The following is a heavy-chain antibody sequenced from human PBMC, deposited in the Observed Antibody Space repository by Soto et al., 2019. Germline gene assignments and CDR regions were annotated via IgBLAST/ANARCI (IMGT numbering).Heavy chain of an antibody. D-gene: IGHD2-15*01. J-gene: IGHJ6*02. V-gene: IGHV3-21*01. CDR3: ARDRGYDAHDYYYNAMDV. CDR2: ISSSSSYI. CDR1: GFTFSSYS. Sequence: GGSLRLSCAASGFTFSSYSMNWVRQAPGKGLEWVSSISSSSSYIHYADSVKGRFTTSRDNAKNSLCLQMNSLRAEDTAVYYCARDRGYDAHDYYYNAMDVWGQGTTVTVSS.